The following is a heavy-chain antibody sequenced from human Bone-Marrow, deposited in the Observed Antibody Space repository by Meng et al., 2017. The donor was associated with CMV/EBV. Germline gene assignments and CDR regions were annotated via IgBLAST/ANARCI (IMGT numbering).Heavy chain of an antibody. CDR3: ARDSYRVTIFGAAAFFDL. J-gene: IGHJ2*01. V-gene: IGHV3-73*01. CDR2: IRSKANSYAT. D-gene: IGHD3-3*01. Sequence: GESLKISCTASGFTFSSYSMNWVRQAPGKGLEWVGRIRSKANSYATAYAASVKGRFTISRDDSKNTAYLQMNSLKTEDTAVYYCARDSYRVTIFGAAAFFDLWGRGTLVTVSS. CDR1: GFTFSSYS.